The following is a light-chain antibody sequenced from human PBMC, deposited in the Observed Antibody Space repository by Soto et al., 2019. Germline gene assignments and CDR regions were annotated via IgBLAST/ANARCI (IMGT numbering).Light chain of an antibody. Sequence: QSVLTQPPSVSGAPGQTVSISCTGSSSNIGAHYDVHWYQHLPGTAPKLLIYGNINRPSGVPDRFSGSKSGTSASQAITGLQAEDEADYYCQSYDSSLSAVVFGGGTKVTVL. J-gene: IGLJ2*01. CDR3: QSYDSSLSAVV. V-gene: IGLV1-40*01. CDR2: GNI. CDR1: SSNIGAHYD.